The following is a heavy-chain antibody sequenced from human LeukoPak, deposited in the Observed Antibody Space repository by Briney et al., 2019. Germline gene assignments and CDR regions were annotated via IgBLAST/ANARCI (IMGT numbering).Heavy chain of an antibody. CDR3: ARRAGAYSHPYDY. D-gene: IGHD4/OR15-4a*01. V-gene: IGHV3-30*04. CDR1: GFTFSRNA. CDR2: ISYDGSIK. J-gene: IGHJ4*02. Sequence: GGSLRLSCAASGFTFSRNAMHWVRQAPGKGLQWVSVISYDGSIKYYADSVKGRFTISRDNSKNTLFLQMNSLRAEDTAVYYCARRAGAYSHPYDYWGQGTLVTVSS.